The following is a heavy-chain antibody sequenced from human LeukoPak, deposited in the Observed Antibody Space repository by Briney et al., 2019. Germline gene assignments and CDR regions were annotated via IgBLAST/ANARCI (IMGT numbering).Heavy chain of an antibody. D-gene: IGHD3-22*01. CDR3: ARADSSGYPYFDY. Sequence: GASVKVSCKASGYTFTGYYMHWVRQAPGQGLEWMGWINPNSGGTNYAQKFQGRVTMTRDTSISTAYMELSRLRSDDTAVYYCARADSSGYPYFDYWGQGTLVTVSS. V-gene: IGHV1-2*02. CDR2: INPNSGGT. J-gene: IGHJ4*02. CDR1: GYTFTGYY.